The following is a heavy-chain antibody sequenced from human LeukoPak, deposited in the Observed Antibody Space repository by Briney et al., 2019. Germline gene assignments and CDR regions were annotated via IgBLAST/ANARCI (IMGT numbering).Heavy chain of an antibody. CDR3: AKSSYCGGDCSFSRFDY. D-gene: IGHD2-21*01. Sequence: PGGSLRLSCAASGFTFSSYAMSWVRQAPGEGLEWVSAIIGSGGSTYYADSVKGRFTISRDNSKNTLYLQMNSLRAEDTAVYYCAKSSYCGGDCSFSRFDYWGQGTLVTVSS. J-gene: IGHJ4*02. CDR2: IIGSGGST. CDR1: GFTFSSYA. V-gene: IGHV3-23*01.